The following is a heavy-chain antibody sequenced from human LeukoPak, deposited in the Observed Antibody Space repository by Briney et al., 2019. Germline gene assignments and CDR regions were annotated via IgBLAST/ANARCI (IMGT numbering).Heavy chain of an antibody. V-gene: IGHV3-30*02. CDR1: GFSFRGYG. J-gene: IGHJ4*02. Sequence: PGGSLRLSCAASGFSFRGYGMNWVRQAPGKGLEWVAFIRYDGSTEHYIESVKGRFTISRDNSRDTVYLQMNTLRVEDTAVYYCAKESQLSYAGTFYIDYWGQGTLVTVSS. CDR3: AKESQLSYAGTFYIDY. CDR2: IRYDGSTE. D-gene: IGHD3-16*01.